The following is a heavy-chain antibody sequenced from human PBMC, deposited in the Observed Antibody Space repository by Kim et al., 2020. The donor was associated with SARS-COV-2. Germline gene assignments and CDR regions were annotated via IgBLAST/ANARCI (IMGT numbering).Heavy chain of an antibody. J-gene: IGHJ4*02. D-gene: IGHD2-21*02. V-gene: IGHV4-34*01. CDR3: ARGRVVTVDFDY. CDR2: INHSGST. Sequence: SETLSLTCAVYGGSFSGYYWSWIRQPPGKGLEWIGEINHSGSTNYNPSLKSRVTISVDTSKNQFSLKLSSVTAADTAVYYCARGRVVTVDFDYWGQGIL. CDR1: GGSFSGYY.